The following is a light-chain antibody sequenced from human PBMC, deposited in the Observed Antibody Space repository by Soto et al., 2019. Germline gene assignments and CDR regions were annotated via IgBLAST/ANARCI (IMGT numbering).Light chain of an antibody. CDR3: QQYNSYSG. V-gene: IGKV1-5*01. CDR1: QSISSW. Sequence: DIQMTQSPSTLSASVGDRVTITCRASQSISSWLAWYQQKPGKAPKLLIYDASSLESGVPSRFSGSGSVTEFTLTISSLQPDDFATYYCQQYNSYSGFGPGTKVDIK. CDR2: DAS. J-gene: IGKJ3*01.